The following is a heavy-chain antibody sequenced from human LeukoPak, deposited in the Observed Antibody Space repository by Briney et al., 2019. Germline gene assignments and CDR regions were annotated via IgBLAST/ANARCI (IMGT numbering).Heavy chain of an antibody. CDR2: MNPNSGNT. CDR3: ARGSGLEYYYYYYMDV. CDR1: GYTFTSYD. D-gene: IGHD3-10*01. V-gene: IGHV1-8*03. Sequence: ASVKVSCKASGYTFTSYDINWVRQATGQGLEWMGWMNPNSGNTGYAQKFQGRVTITRNTSISTAYMELSSLRSEDTAVYYCARGSGLEYYYYYYMDVWGKGTTVTVSS. J-gene: IGHJ6*03.